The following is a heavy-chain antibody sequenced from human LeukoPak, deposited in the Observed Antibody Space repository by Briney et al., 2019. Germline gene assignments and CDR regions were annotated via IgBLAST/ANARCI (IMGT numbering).Heavy chain of an antibody. V-gene: IGHV3-74*01. CDR3: VREGYYESGSSPTFYFDY. CDR2: INSDGSWT. J-gene: IGHJ4*02. CDR1: GNYW. Sequence: GGSLRLSCAASGNYWMHWVRQAPGKGLVWVSHINSDGSWTSYADSVKGRFTISRDSSSKTVFLQMNSLRTEDTAVYYCVREGYYESGSSPTFYFDYWGQGTLVTVSS. D-gene: IGHD3-10*01.